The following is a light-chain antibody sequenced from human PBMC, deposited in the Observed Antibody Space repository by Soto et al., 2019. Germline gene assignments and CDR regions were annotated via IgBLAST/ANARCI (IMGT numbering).Light chain of an antibody. Sequence: QSVLTQPPSVSGAPGQTITISCTGSSSNIGNNNVFWYQQHPRTTPQLLIYANNKRPSVIADRFSCSKSGTSATLGITGLQTGDEADYYCGTWDSSLSAGLFGGGTKLTV. CDR1: SSNIGNNN. CDR2: ANN. CDR3: GTWDSSLSAGL. V-gene: IGLV1-51*01. J-gene: IGLJ2*01.